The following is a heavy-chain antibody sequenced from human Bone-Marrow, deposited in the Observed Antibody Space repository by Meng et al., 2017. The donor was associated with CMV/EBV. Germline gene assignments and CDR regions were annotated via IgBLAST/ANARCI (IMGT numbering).Heavy chain of an antibody. CDR1: GGSFSDYY. CDR2: IYGSGST. CDR3: AREQWLAQYFAY. D-gene: IGHD6-19*01. Sequence: SETLSLTCSVSGGSFSDYYWTWIRQPPGKGLEWIGYIYGSGSTNYNPSLKSRVTISVDTSNRHFSLKLSSVTATDTAVYYCAREQWLAQYFAYWGQGDRVTVYS. V-gene: IGHV4-59*01. J-gene: IGHJ4*02.